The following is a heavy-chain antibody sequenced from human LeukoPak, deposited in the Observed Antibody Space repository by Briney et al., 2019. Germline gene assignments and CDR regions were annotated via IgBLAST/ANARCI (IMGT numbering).Heavy chain of an antibody. Sequence: SQTLSLTCTVSGGSISSGDYYWSWIRQPPGKGLEWIGYIYYSGNSDYNPSLKSRVTISVDTSKNQFSLKLSSVTAADTAVYYCAREHCSNGICYGAFGIWGQGTMVTVSS. V-gene: IGHV4-30-4*01. CDR3: AREHCSNGICYGAFGI. CDR2: IYYSGNS. CDR1: GGSISSGDYY. J-gene: IGHJ3*02. D-gene: IGHD2-8*01.